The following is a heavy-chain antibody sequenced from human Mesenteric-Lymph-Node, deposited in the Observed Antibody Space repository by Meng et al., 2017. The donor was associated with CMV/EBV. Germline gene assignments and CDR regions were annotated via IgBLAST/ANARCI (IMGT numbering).Heavy chain of an antibody. CDR1: GGSISSYY. CDR2: IYYSGST. J-gene: IGHJ4*02. D-gene: IGHD3-3*01. Sequence: SETLSLTCTVSGGSISSYYWSWIRQPPGKGLEWIGYIYYSGSTNYNPSLKSRVTISVDTSKNQFSLKLSSVTAADTAVYYCARLEDFWSGYYTWGQGTLVTVSS. V-gene: IGHV4-59*01. CDR3: ARLEDFWSGYYT.